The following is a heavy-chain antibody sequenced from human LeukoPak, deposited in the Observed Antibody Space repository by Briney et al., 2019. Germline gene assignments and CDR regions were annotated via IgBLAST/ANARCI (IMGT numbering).Heavy chain of an antibody. CDR2: SSAYNGKT. CDR3: ARKFLGYCSSTSCLYGLDG. V-gene: IGHV1-18*04. D-gene: IGHD2-2*01. CDR1: GHTFTSYG. Sequence: ASVKVSCKASGHTFTSYGISWVRQAPGQGLEGMGWSSAYNGKTNYAQKLQGRVTMTPHTTKSTAYIELRSLRSDDTAVYYCARKFLGYCSSTSCLYGLDGWGKGTTVTVSS. J-gene: IGHJ6*04.